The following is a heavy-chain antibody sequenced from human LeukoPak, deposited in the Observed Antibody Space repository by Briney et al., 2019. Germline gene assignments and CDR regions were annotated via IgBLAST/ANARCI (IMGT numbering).Heavy chain of an antibody. J-gene: IGHJ4*02. CDR1: GDSISSSSYY. Sequence: PSETLSLTCTVSGDSISSSSYYWGWIRQPPGKGLEWIGTIYYSGSTYYNPSLKSRVTISVDTSKNQFSLKLSSVTAADTAVYYCARHALDTMVRGVIVGGIDYWGQGTLVTVSS. CDR2: IYYSGST. CDR3: ARHALDTMVRGVIVGGIDY. V-gene: IGHV4-39*01. D-gene: IGHD3-10*01.